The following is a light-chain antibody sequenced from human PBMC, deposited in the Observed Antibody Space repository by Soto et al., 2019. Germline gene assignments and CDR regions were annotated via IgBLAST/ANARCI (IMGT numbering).Light chain of an antibody. CDR2: GTS. J-gene: IGKJ4*01. Sequence: EIVMTQSPATLSVSPGERATLSCRASQNVGIDLAWFQQKPGQAPRLLIYGTSIRATGIPARFSASGSGTEFTLTINSLQSEDFAVYYCQQCNDWPLTFGGGTKVESK. CDR3: QQCNDWPLT. CDR1: QNVGID. V-gene: IGKV3-15*01.